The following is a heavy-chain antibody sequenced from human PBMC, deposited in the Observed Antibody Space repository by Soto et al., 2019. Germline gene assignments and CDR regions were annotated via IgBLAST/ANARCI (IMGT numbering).Heavy chain of an antibody. CDR3: AKTVDYGDCYYYYYGMDV. V-gene: IGHV3-23*01. D-gene: IGHD4-17*01. J-gene: IGHJ6*02. CDR2: ISGSGGST. CDR1: GFTFSSYA. Sequence: EVQLLESGGGLVQPGGSLRLSCAASGFTFSSYAMRWVRQAPGKGLEWVSAISGSGGSTYYADSVKGRFTISRDNSKNTLYLQMNSLRAEDTAVYYCAKTVDYGDCYYYYYGMDVWGQGTTVTVSS.